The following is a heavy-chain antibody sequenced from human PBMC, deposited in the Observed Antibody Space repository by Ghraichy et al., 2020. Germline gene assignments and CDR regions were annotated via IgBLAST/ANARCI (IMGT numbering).Heavy chain of an antibody. J-gene: IGHJ4*02. Sequence: GGSLRLSCAASGFTFSSYAMSWVRQAPGKGLEWVSAISGSGGSTYYADSVKGRFTISRDNSKNTLYLQMNSLRAEDTAVYYCAKDQVMSHYYGSGSYSPLDYWGQGTLVTVSS. CDR2: ISGSGGST. V-gene: IGHV3-23*01. CDR3: AKDQVMSHYYGSGSYSPLDY. D-gene: IGHD3-10*01. CDR1: GFTFSSYA.